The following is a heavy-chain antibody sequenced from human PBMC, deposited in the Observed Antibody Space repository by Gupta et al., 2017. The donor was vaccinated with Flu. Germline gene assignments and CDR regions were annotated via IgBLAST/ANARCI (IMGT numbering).Heavy chain of an antibody. CDR1: GSLSGYY. CDR2: ISHSGTA. J-gene: IGHJ4*02. V-gene: IGHV4-34*01. Sequence: GSLSGYYWSWIRQTPGRGLEWMADISHSGTANYNPSLGSRDTLSVDASKKQFSLTLRSVTAADTAVYFCTRQYSSRYYSDSWGPGTMVTVSS. CDR3: TRQYSSRYYSDS. D-gene: IGHD3-22*01.